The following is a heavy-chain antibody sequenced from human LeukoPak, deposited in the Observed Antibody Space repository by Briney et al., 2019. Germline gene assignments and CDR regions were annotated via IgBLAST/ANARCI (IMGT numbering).Heavy chain of an antibody. Sequence: ASVKVSCKASGYTFTSYGISWVRQAPGQGLEWMGWISAYNGNTNYAQKLQGRVTMTTDTSTSTAYMELRSLRSDDTAVYYCARVVNTLWFGEKGGYMDVWGKGTTVTISS. V-gene: IGHV1-18*01. CDR2: ISAYNGNT. J-gene: IGHJ6*03. CDR1: GYTFTSYG. CDR3: ARVVNTLWFGEKGGYMDV. D-gene: IGHD3-10*01.